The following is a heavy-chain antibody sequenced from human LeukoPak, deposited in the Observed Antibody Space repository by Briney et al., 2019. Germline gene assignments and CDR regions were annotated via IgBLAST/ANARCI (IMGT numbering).Heavy chain of an antibody. Sequence: SETLSLTCAVYGGSFSGYYWSWIRQPPGKGLEWTGEINHSGSTNYNPSLKSRVTISVDTSKNQFSLRLSSVTAADTAVYYCARGTLRYFDWLSAGLDYWGQGTLATVSS. CDR1: GGSFSGYY. V-gene: IGHV4-34*01. CDR3: ARGTLRYFDWLSAGLDY. J-gene: IGHJ4*02. D-gene: IGHD3-9*01. CDR2: INHSGST.